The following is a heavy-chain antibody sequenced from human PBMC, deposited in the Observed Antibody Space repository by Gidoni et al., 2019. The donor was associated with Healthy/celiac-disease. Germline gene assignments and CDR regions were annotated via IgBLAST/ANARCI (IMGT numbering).Heavy chain of an antibody. J-gene: IGHJ4*02. CDR3: ARDGLDGLCPDY. D-gene: IGHD2-2*01. Sequence: QVQLVESGGGVVQPGRSLSLSCAASGFTFSSYSMHWVRQAPGKGLEGVAVRSYDGSNKYDADAVKGRFTISRDNSKNTLYLQMNSLRAEDTAVYYCARDGLDGLCPDYWGQGTLVTVSS. CDR2: RSYDGSNK. V-gene: IGHV3-30-3*01. CDR1: GFTFSSYS.